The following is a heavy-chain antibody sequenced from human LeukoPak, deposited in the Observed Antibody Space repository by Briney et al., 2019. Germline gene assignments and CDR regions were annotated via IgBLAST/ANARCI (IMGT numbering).Heavy chain of an antibody. D-gene: IGHD6-19*01. CDR1: GYTFTSYD. Sequence: WASVKVSCKASGYTFTSYDINWVRQATGQGLEWMGWMNPNSGNTGYAQKFQGRVTITRNTSISTAYMELSSLRSEDTAVYYCARGWGSGWYYGYWGQGTLVTVSS. CDR2: MNPNSGNT. V-gene: IGHV1-8*03. CDR3: ARGWGSGWYYGY. J-gene: IGHJ4*02.